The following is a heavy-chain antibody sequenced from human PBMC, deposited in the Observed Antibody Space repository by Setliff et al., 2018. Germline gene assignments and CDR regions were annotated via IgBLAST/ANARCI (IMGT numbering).Heavy chain of an antibody. CDR3: ARDRSYYASGSFTKWFDY. D-gene: IGHD3-10*01. V-gene: IGHV4-39*07. J-gene: IGHJ4*02. CDR2: IFYNGMA. Sequence: SETLSLTCAVSGASIRNNYYWGWIRQSPGTGLEWIGSIFYNGMAYYNPSLKSRVTMSVDTSKNQFSLKLSSVTAADTATYYCARDRSYYASGSFTKWFDYWGQGALVTVSS. CDR1: GASIRNNYY.